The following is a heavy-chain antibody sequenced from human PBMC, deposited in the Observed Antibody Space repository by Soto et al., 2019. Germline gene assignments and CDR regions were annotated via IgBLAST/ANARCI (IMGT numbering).Heavy chain of an antibody. CDR1: GFTFSSYD. CDR3: ARGGRITMVRGVMIGMDV. CDR2: IGTAGDT. J-gene: IGHJ6*02. Sequence: GSLRLSCAASGFTFSSYDMHWVRQATGKGLEWVSAIGTAGDTYYPGSVKGRFTISRENAKNSLYLQMNSLRAGDTAVYYCARGGRITMVRGVMIGMDVWGQGTTVTVSS. V-gene: IGHV3-13*01. D-gene: IGHD3-10*01.